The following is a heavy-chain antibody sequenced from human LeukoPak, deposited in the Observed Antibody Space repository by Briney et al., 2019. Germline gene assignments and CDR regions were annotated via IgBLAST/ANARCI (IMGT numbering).Heavy chain of an antibody. J-gene: IGHJ4*02. CDR3: AKDGSRLFGELDY. V-gene: IGHV3-30*02. D-gene: IGHD3-10*01. CDR1: GFTFSSYG. Sequence: GGSLRLSCATSGFTFSSYGMHWVRQAPGKGLEWVAFIRYDGSNKYYADSVKGRFTISRDNSKNTLYLQMNSLRAEDTAVYYCAKDGSRLFGELDYWGQGTLVTVSS. CDR2: IRYDGSNK.